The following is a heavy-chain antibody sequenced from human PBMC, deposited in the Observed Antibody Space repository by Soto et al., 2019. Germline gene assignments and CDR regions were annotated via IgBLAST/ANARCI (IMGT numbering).Heavy chain of an antibody. J-gene: IGHJ6*02. D-gene: IGHD3-16*01. Sequence: EVQLVESGGGLVQPGGSLRLSCAASGFTFSSYWMHWVRQGPGEGLVWVSRIMSDGRGTTYADSVKGRFTISRDNAKNALDLQMNSLRAEDTAVYHCARSRGSGGVEYNMDVCGQGTTVTVSS. V-gene: IGHV3-74*01. CDR3: ARSRGSGGVEYNMDV. CDR1: GFTFSSYW. CDR2: IMSDGRGT.